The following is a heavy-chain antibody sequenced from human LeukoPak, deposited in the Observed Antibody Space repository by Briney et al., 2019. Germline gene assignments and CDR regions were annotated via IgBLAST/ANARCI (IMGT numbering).Heavy chain of an antibody. CDR2: INSDGSRT. Sequence: PGGSLRLSCAASGFTFDDYDMSWVRQAPGKGLAWVSRINSDGSRTNYADSVKGRFTISRDNAKNTLYLQMNSLRAADTAVYYCATLDYIGYCSSTSCDEGYTWFDPWGQGTLVTVSS. J-gene: IGHJ5*02. CDR3: ATLDYIGYCSSTSCDEGYTWFDP. V-gene: IGHV3-74*01. CDR1: GFTFDDYD. D-gene: IGHD2-2*01.